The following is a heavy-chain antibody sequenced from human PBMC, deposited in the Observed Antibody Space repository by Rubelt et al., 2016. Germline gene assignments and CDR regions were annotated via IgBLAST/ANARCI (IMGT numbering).Heavy chain of an antibody. CDR3: ARDRNYYDSSGYPDY. J-gene: IGHJ4*02. V-gene: IGHV1-2*02. Sequence: APGQGLEWMGWINPNSGGTNYAQKFQGRVTMTRDTSISTAYMELSRLRSDDTAVYYCARDRNYYDSSGYPDYWGQGTLLSVSS. CDR2: INPNSGGT. D-gene: IGHD3-22*01.